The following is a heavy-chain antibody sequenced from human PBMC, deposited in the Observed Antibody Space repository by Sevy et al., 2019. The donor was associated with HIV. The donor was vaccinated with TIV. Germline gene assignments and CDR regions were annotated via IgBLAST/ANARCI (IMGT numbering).Heavy chain of an antibody. D-gene: IGHD3-22*01. CDR1: GFTFTSYD. J-gene: IGHJ4*02. V-gene: IGHV3-23*01. Sequence: GGSLRLSCAVSGFTFTSYDMNWVRQAPGNGLEWVSGVSGSGGSTYYADSVKDRFSISRDNSRNTLYLQINTLRAEDTAVYYCVKDVAYDNTYLDYWGQGTLVTVSS. CDR3: VKDVAYDNTYLDY. CDR2: VSGSGGST.